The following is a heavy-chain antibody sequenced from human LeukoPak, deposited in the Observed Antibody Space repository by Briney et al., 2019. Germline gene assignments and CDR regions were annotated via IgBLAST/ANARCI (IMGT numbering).Heavy chain of an antibody. CDR1: GFTFKSYW. CDR3: AKPFGSGFYYFDY. D-gene: IGHD6-19*01. V-gene: IGHV3-74*01. J-gene: IGHJ4*02. Sequence: GASVRLSCAASGFTFKSYWMHWVRQAPGKGLVWVSRINTDGSSTIYADSVKGRFTISRDNAKNTLYLQMNTLRAEDTAVYYCAKPFGSGFYYFDYWGQGTLVTVSS. CDR2: INTDGSST.